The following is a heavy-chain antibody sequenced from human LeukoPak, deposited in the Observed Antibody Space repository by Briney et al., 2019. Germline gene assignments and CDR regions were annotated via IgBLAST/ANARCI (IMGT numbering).Heavy chain of an antibody. D-gene: IGHD2/OR15-2a*01. Sequence: GASVKVSCKTSGYTFTGNYMHWVLQAPGQGLEWMGWINPNTGGTNYAQKFQGRVSMTRDTSISTAYMDLSRLRSDDTAVYYCASDSTPLDYSGQGTLVAVSS. V-gene: IGHV1-2*02. CDR2: INPNTGGT. CDR1: GYTFTGNY. J-gene: IGHJ4*02. CDR3: ASDSTPLDY.